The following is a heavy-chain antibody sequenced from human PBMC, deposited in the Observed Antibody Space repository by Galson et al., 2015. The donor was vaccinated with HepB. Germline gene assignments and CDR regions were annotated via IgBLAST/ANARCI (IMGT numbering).Heavy chain of an antibody. CDR2: AYYSGTA. CDR1: GDSISTSLYY. D-gene: IGHD5-18*01. J-gene: IGHJ4*02. V-gene: IGHV4-39*07. CDR3: ARTGYIYGYPLGSHFDI. Sequence: LSLTCTVSGDSISTSLYYWGWIRQSPGKGLEWIGIAYYSGTAYYNPSLKSRADLSVDKSKNQFSLRLTSVTAADTAVYYCARTGYIYGYPLGSHFDIWGQGVLVTVSS.